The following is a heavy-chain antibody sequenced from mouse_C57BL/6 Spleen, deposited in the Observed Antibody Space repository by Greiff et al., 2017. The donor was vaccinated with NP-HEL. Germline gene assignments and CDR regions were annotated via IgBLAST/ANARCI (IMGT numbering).Heavy chain of an antibody. V-gene: IGHV1-82*01. CDR3: ARGILGTGGYFDY. CDR1: GYAFSSSW. D-gene: IGHD4-1*01. J-gene: IGHJ2*01. Sequence: VQLQESGPELVKPGASVKISCKASGYAFSSSWMNWVKQRPGKGLEWIGRIYPGDGDTNYNGKFKGKATLTADKSSSTAYMQLSSLTSEDSAVYFCARGILGTGGYFDYWGQGTTLTVSS. CDR2: IYPGDGDT.